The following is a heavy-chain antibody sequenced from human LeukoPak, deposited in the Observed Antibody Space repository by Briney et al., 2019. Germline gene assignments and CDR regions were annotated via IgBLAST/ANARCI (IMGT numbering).Heavy chain of an antibody. CDR1: GFTFRSYE. J-gene: IGHJ4*02. CDR3: ARSIKGDSDH. D-gene: IGHD3-10*01. CDR2: ISSSGTTV. V-gene: IGHV3-48*03. Sequence: GGSLRLSCAASGFTFRSYEMNWVRQAPGKGLDWVSYISSSGTTVYYADSVKGRFTISRDNAKDSLYLEMNSLRAEDTAVYYCARSIKGDSDHWGQGTLITVSS.